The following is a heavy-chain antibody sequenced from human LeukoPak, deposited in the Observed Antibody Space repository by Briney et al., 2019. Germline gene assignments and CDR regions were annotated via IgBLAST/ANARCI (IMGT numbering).Heavy chain of an antibody. CDR1: GYTFTSYG. D-gene: IGHD6-13*01. V-gene: IGHV1-18*04. CDR3: ARDRAAAGTVSIVAY. Sequence: GASVTVSCKASGYTFTSYGISWVRPAPGQGLEWMGWISAYNGNTNYAQNLQGRVTMTTDTSTSTAYMELRSLRSDDTAVYYCARDRAAAGTVSIVAYWGQGTLVTVSS. J-gene: IGHJ4*02. CDR2: ISAYNGNT.